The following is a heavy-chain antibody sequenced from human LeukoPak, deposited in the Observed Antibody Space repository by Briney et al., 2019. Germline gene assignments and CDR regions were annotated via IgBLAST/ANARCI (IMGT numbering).Heavy chain of an antibody. Sequence: GGSLRLSCAASGFTFSSYGMHWVRQAPGKGLEWVAVIWYDGSNKYYADSVKGRFTISRDNSKNTLYLQMNSLRAEDTAVYYCASGRGSYSPDYWGQGTLVTVSS. V-gene: IGHV3-33*01. D-gene: IGHD1-26*01. CDR3: ASGRGSYSPDY. CDR1: GFTFSSYG. CDR2: IWYDGSNK. J-gene: IGHJ4*02.